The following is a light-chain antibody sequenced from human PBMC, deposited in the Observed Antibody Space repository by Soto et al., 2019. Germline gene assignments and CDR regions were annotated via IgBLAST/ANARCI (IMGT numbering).Light chain of an antibody. V-gene: IGLV2-11*01. CDR1: SSDVGGYNY. CDR3: CSYAGSYTS. Sequence: QSALTQPRSVSGSPGQSFTISCTGTSSDVGGYNYVSWYQQHPGKAPKLMIYDVSKRPSGVPDRFSGSKSGNTASLTISGLQAEDEADYYCCSYAGSYTSFGGGTKVTVL. CDR2: DVS. J-gene: IGLJ2*01.